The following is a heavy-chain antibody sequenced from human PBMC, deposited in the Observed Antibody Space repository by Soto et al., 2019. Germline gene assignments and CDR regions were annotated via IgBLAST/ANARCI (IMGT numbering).Heavy chain of an antibody. CDR2: IYSGGST. V-gene: IGHV3-53*01. CDR3: ARGFPSMAYYGEYYFDK. CDR1: GFTVSSNY. J-gene: IGHJ4*02. Sequence: EVQMVESGGGLIQPGGSLRLSCEAFGFTVSSNYMTWVRQAPGKGLEWVSVIYSGGSTYYADSVKGRFTISRDNSRNTLYLQMHRLRAEDTAVYYCARGFPSMAYYGEYYFDKWGQGTLVTVSS. D-gene: IGHD3-10*01.